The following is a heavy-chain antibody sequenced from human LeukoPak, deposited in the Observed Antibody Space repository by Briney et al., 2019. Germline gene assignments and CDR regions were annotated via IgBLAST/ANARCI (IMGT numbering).Heavy chain of an antibody. D-gene: IGHD4-23*01. Sequence: GGSLRLSCAASGFTFSSYDMHWVRQATGKGLEWVSAIGTAGDTYYPGSVKGRFTISRENAKNSLYLQMNSLGAGDTAVYYCARAYGYGYGGSAPFDYWGQGTLVTVSS. CDR3: ARAYGYGYGGSAPFDY. J-gene: IGHJ4*02. CDR1: GFTFSSYD. V-gene: IGHV3-13*01. CDR2: IGTAGDT.